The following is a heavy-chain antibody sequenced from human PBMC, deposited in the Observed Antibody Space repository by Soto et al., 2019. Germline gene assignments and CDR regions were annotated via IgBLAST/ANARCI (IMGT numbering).Heavy chain of an antibody. V-gene: IGHV3-66*01. D-gene: IGHD6-13*01. CDR1: GFTVSSNY. CDR3: ARGWQAGADIAAAGLYAFDI. J-gene: IGHJ3*02. CDR2: IYSGGST. Sequence: EVQLVESGGGLVQPGGSLRLSCAASGFTVSSNYMGWDRQAPGKGLEWGSVIYSGGSTYYADSVKGRLTISRDNSKNRLYLQRSIGRGEDAAVYNCARGWQAGADIAAAGLYAFDIWGQGTMVTVSS.